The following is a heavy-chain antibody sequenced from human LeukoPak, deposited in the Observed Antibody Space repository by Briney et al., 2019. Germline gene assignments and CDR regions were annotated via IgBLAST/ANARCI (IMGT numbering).Heavy chain of an antibody. J-gene: IGHJ3*02. CDR1: GFTFSSYW. V-gene: IGHV3-7*01. CDR3: ARDSGVGAFDI. D-gene: IGHD2-15*01. Sequence: GGSLRLSSAASGFTFSSYWMSWVRQAPGKGLEWVANIKQDGSEKYYVDSVKGRFTISRDNAKNSLYLQMNSLRAEDTAVYYCARDSGVGAFDIWGQGTMVTVSS. CDR2: IKQDGSEK.